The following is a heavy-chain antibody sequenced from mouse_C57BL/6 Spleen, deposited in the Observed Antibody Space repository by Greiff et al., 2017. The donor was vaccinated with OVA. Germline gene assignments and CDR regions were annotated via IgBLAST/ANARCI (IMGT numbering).Heavy chain of an antibody. V-gene: IGHV1-82*01. D-gene: IGHD1-1*01. J-gene: IGHJ2*01. Sequence: VQLQQSGPELVKPGASVKISCKASGYAFSSSWMNWVKQRPGKGLEWIGRIYPGDGDTNYNGKFKGKATLTADKSSSTAYMQLSSLTSEDSAVYFCARTTITTVVATQDYFDYWGQGTTLTVSS. CDR2: IYPGDGDT. CDR1: GYAFSSSW. CDR3: ARTTITTVVATQDYFDY.